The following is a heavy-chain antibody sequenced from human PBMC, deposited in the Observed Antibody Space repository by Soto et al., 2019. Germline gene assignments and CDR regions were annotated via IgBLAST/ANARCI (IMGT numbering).Heavy chain of an antibody. CDR3: ARESEDLTSNFDY. CDR2: ISSTTNYI. CDR1: GFTFTRYS. V-gene: IGHV3-21*06. J-gene: IGHJ4*02. Sequence: EVQLVESGGGLVKTGGSLRLSCAASGFTFTRYSMNWVRQAPGKGLEWVSSISSTTNYIYYRDSMKGRFTISRDNAKNSLYLEMNSLRAEDTAVYYCARESEDLTSNFDYWGQGTLVTVSS.